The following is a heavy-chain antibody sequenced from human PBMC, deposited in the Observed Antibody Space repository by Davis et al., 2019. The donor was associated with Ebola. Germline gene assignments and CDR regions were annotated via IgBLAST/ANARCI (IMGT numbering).Heavy chain of an antibody. CDR3: ARDGPGSKWNYDFWSGYYSDAFDI. CDR1: GFTFSSYG. CDR2: ISYDGSNK. J-gene: IGHJ3*02. V-gene: IGHV3-30*03. D-gene: IGHD3-3*01. Sequence: GESLKISCAASGFTFSSYGMHWVRQAPGKGLEWVAVISYDGSNKNYADSVKGRFTISRDNSKNTLYLQMNSLRAEDTAVYYCARDGPGSKWNYDFWSGYYSDAFDIWGQGTMVIVSS.